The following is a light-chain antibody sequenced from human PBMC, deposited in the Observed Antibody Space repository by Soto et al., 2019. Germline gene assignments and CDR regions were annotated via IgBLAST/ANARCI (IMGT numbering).Light chain of an antibody. CDR1: GSDVGGYDY. CDR2: EVT. Sequence: QSAVTQPASVSGSPGQSMTISCTGTGSDVGGYDYVSWYQHHPGKAPKAMIYEVTNRPSGVSNRFSGSKSGNTASLTISGLLAEDEADYYCSLYTSSSTYVFGTGTKVTVL. J-gene: IGLJ1*01. CDR3: SLYTSSSTYV. V-gene: IGLV2-14*01.